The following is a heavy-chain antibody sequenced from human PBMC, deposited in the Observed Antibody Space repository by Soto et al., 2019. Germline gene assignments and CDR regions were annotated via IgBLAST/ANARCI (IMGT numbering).Heavy chain of an antibody. J-gene: IGHJ6*02. D-gene: IGHD3-10*01. CDR1: GFTFSSYG. Sequence: QPGGSLRLSCAASGFTFSSYGMHWVRQAPGKGLEWVAVISYDGSNKYYADSVKGRFTISRDNSKNTLYLQMNSLRAEDTAVYYFAKVLPIWVRGVPSLYYFYGMDVWGQGATVTVSS. CDR3: AKVLPIWVRGVPSLYYFYGMDV. V-gene: IGHV3-30*18. CDR2: ISYDGSNK.